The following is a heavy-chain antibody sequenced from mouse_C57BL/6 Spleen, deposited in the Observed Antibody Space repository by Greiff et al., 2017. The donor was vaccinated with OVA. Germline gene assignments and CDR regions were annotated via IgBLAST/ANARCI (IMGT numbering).Heavy chain of an antibody. Sequence: EVQLQQSGPELVKPGASVKISCKASGYTFTDYYMNWVKQSHGKSLEWIGDINPNNGGTSYNQKFKGKATLTVDKSSSTAYMELRSLTSEDSAVYYCARYYGNLYWYFDVWGTGTTVTVSS. J-gene: IGHJ1*03. CDR3: ARYYGNLYWYFDV. D-gene: IGHD2-1*01. CDR1: GYTFTDYY. CDR2: INPNNGGT. V-gene: IGHV1-26*01.